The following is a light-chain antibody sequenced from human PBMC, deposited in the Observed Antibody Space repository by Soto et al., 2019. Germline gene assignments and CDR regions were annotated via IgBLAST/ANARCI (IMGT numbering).Light chain of an antibody. Sequence: DVQMTQSPSTLSASVGDRVTITCRASQSVSDWLAWYQQKPGKAPKLLIYKASSLESRVPSRFSGSGSGTEFTLNISSLQPDDFATYYCQQYNRYPGTFGRGTKVEIK. CDR3: QQYNRYPGT. J-gene: IGKJ1*01. CDR2: KAS. CDR1: QSVSDW. V-gene: IGKV1-5*03.